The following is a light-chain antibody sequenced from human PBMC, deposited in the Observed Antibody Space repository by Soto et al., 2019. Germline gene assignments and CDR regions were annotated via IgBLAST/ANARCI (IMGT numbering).Light chain of an antibody. CDR2: EVS. Sequence: QSVLTQPASVSGSPGQSITFSCTGTSSDVGSFSLVSWYQQHPDKAPKLMIFEVSERPSGVSDRFSGSKSGNTASLTISGLQAEDEADYYCSSYAGGSTYVFGTGTKVTVL. V-gene: IGLV2-23*02. CDR1: SSDVGSFSL. J-gene: IGLJ1*01. CDR3: SSYAGGSTYV.